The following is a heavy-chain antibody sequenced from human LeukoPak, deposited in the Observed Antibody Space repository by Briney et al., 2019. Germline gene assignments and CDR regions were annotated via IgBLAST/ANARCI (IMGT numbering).Heavy chain of an antibody. V-gene: IGHV4-39*02. CDR3: ARDIWIFSTSFPDY. CDR1: GGSISSSSYY. CDR2: IYYSGST. Sequence: NPSETLSLTCTVSGGSISSSSYYWGWIRQPPGKGLEWIGSIYYSGSTYYNPSLKSRVTISVDTSKNQFSLKLSSVTAADTAVYYCARDIWIFSTSFPDYWGQGTLVTVSS. J-gene: IGHJ4*02. D-gene: IGHD2-2*01.